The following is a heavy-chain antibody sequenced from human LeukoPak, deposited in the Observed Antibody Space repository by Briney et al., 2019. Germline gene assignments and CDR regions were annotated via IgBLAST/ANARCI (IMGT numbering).Heavy chain of an antibody. Sequence: GGSLRLSCAASGFTFSSYGMHWIRQAPGKGLEWVAVIWYDGSNKFYTDSVKGRFAISRDDSKNTLYLQMDSLRAEDTAVYYCAKGGSGLYRTYNWFDPWGQGTLVTVSS. CDR2: IWYDGSNK. J-gene: IGHJ5*02. D-gene: IGHD6-19*01. V-gene: IGHV3-33*06. CDR1: GFTFSSYG. CDR3: AKGGSGLYRTYNWFDP.